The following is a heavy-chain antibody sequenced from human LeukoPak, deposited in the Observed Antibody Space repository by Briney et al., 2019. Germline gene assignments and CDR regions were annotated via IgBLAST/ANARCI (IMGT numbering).Heavy chain of an antibody. V-gene: IGHV1-8*01. CDR2: MNPNSGNT. D-gene: IGHD6-13*01. CDR3: AREGYSSSWRYYGMDV. J-gene: IGHJ6*02. Sequence: ASVKVSCKASGYTFTSYDINWVRQATGEGLEWMGWMNPNSGNTGYAQKFQGRVTMTRNTSISTAYMELSSLRSEDTAVYYCAREGYSSSWRYYGMDVWGQGTTVTVSS. CDR1: GYTFTSYD.